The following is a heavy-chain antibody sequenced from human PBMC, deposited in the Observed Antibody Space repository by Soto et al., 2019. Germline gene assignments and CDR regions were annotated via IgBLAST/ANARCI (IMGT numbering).Heavy chain of an antibody. Sequence: ASVKVSCKASGYTFTSYGISWVRQAPGQGLEWMGWISAYNGNTNYAQKLQGRVTMTTDTSTSTAYRELRSLRCDDTAVYYCARDRGGDFWSGYFGPTYYYYGMDVWGQGTTVTVSS. CDR1: GYTFTSYG. V-gene: IGHV1-18*04. CDR3: ARDRGGDFWSGYFGPTYYYYGMDV. CDR2: ISAYNGNT. D-gene: IGHD3-3*01. J-gene: IGHJ6*02.